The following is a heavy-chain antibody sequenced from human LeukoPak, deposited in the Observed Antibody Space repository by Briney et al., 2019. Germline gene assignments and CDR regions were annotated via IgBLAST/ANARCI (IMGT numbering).Heavy chain of an antibody. CDR1: GGTFSSYA. D-gene: IGHD2-2*01. CDR2: IIPIFGTA. V-gene: IGHV1-69*13. CDR3: ANIVVLPAARGNYYYMDV. Sequence: ASVKVSCKASGGTFSSYAISWVRQAPGQGLEWMGGIIPIFGTANYAQKFQGRVTITADESTSTAYMELSSLRSEDTAVYYCANIVVLPAARGNYYYMDVWGKGTTVTVSS. J-gene: IGHJ6*03.